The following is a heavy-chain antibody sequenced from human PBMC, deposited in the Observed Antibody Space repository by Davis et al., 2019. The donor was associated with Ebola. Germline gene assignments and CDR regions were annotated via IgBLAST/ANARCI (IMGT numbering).Heavy chain of an antibody. Sequence: AASVKVSCKASGYTFTSYGISWVRQAPGQGLEWMGWISGYNGNTKYAEHLQGRVTMTTDTSTSTANMELRSLRSDDTAVYYCARGDAFENWGQGTMVTVSS. CDR2: ISGYNGNT. CDR3: ARGDAFEN. D-gene: IGHD1-26*01. J-gene: IGHJ3*02. V-gene: IGHV1-18*01. CDR1: GYTFTSYG.